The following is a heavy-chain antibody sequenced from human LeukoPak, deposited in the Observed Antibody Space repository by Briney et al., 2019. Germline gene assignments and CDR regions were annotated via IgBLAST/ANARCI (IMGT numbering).Heavy chain of an antibody. J-gene: IGHJ4*02. CDR1: GFTFSNYA. CDR3: ARGRGYCSSTGCHVDY. Sequence: GGSLRLSCAASGFTFSNYAIHWVRQAPGKGLEYVSAISSNGGNTYYANSVKGRFTISRDNSKNTLSLQMGSLRAEDMAVYYCARGRGYCSSTGCHVDYWGQGTLVTVSS. CDR2: ISSNGGNT. D-gene: IGHD2-2*01. V-gene: IGHV3-64*01.